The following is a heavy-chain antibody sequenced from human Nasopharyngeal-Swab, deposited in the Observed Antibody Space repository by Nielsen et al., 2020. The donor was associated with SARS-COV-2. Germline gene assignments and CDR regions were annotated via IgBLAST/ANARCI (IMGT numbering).Heavy chain of an antibody. V-gene: IGHV4-31*03. D-gene: IGHD3-22*01. CDR2: IYYGGST. J-gene: IGHJ3*02. CDR3: ARAQSITMIIGAFDI. Sequence: SETLPLTCTVSGGPISSGGYYGSWIRQHPGKGREWIGYIYYGGSTYSNPSLKIRVTISVDTSKNQFSLKLSSVTAADTAVYYCARAQSITMIIGAFDIWGQGTMVTVSS. CDR1: GGPISSGGYY.